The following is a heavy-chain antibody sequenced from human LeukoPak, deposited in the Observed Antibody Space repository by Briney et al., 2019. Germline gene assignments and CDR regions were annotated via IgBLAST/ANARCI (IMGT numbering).Heavy chain of an antibody. CDR3: GRKVEVGATTFDY. CDR1: GFTFSSYW. CDR2: INSDGSST. Sequence: TGGSLRLSCAASGFTFSSYWMHWVRQAPGKGLVWVSRINSDGSSTSYADFVKGRFTISRDNAKNTVHLQMNSLSAEDTAVYYCGRKVEVGATTFDYWGQGTLVTVSS. D-gene: IGHD1-26*01. J-gene: IGHJ4*02. V-gene: IGHV3-74*01.